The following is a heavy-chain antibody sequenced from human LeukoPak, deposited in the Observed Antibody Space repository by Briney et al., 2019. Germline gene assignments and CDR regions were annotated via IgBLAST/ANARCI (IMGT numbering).Heavy chain of an antibody. J-gene: IGHJ3*02. CDR2: ISSSSSYI. CDR3: ARDSGRDGYNYDDAFDI. V-gene: IGHV3-21*01. D-gene: IGHD5-24*01. CDR1: GFTLSSYS. Sequence: GGSLRLSCAASGFTLSSYSMNWVRQAPGKGLEWVSSISSSSSYIYYVDSVKGRFTITRDNAKNSLYLKMNSLRAEDTAVYYCARDSGRDGYNYDDAFDIWGQGTMVTVSS.